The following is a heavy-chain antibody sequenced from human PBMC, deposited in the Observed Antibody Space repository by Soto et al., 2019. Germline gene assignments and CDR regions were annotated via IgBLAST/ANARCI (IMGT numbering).Heavy chain of an antibody. V-gene: IGHV4-4*02. CDR3: ARGHKTPSGHPAMMIVVTLDC. D-gene: IGHD2-15*01. J-gene: IGHJ4*02. Sequence: QVQLQESGPGLVKPSETLSLICTVSGASIRSNDWWTWVRQPPGKGLEWIGEVSDSGSSNYNPAFKSRLTFSVDKSKSQSSLDLKSVAAAETAVYYCARGHKTPSGHPAMMIVVTLDCWGQGAGVAVSS. CDR2: VSDSGSS. CDR1: GASIRSNDW.